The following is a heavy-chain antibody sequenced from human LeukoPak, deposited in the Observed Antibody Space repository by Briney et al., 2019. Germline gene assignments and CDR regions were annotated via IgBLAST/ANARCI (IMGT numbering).Heavy chain of an antibody. J-gene: IGHJ4*02. Sequence: SETLSLTCTVSGGSISSDSWSWIRQPPGKALEWIGNIYYSGSINDNPSLKSRVTISVDTSKNQFSLKLSSVTAADTAVYYCARMTTVTSFDYWGQGTLVTVSS. CDR2: IYYSGSI. D-gene: IGHD4-17*01. CDR3: ARMTTVTSFDY. V-gene: IGHV4-59*01. CDR1: GGSISSDS.